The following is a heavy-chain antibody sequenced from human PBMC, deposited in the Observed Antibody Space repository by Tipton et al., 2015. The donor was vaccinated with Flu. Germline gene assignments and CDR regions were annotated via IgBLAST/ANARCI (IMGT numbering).Heavy chain of an antibody. CDR3: VRLEGAFEGGHCVSSNCWINF. CDR2: FYPSGTS. Sequence: TLSLTCSVSSFSVSGIVYWGWIRQSPGKGLEWLGSFYPSGTSYYNPSLKSRVTISVDTSKSHFSLNLSSVTAGDTAVYCCVRLEGAFEGGHCVSSNCWINFWGQGTLVTVSS. D-gene: IGHD2-2*01. J-gene: IGHJ4*02. V-gene: IGHV4-38-2*02. CDR1: SFSVSGIVY.